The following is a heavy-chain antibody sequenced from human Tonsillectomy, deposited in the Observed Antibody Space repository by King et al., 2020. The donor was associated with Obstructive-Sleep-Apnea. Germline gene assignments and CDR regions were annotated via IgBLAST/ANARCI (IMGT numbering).Heavy chain of an antibody. CDR2: IGAYNGHT. J-gene: IGHJ2*01. CDR3: TRDSGYSSGWNYWYFDL. D-gene: IGHD6-19*01. Sequence: QLVQSGAEVKKPGASVKVSCKASGYTFTSHGISWVRQAPGQGLEWMGWIGAYNGHTNYAQKLQGRVTMTTDTSTSTAYMELRSLTSDDTAVYYCTRDSGYSSGWNYWYFDLWGSGTLVTVSS. CDR1: GYTFTSHG. V-gene: IGHV1-18*04.